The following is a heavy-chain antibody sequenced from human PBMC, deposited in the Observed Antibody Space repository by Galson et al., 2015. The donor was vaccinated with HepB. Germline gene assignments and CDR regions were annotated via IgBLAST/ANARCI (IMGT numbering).Heavy chain of an antibody. Sequence: SVKVSCKASGGTFSSYAISWVRQAPGQGLEWMGGIIPIFGTANYAQKFQGRVTITADESTSTAYMELSSLRSEDTAVYYCARDMYYYDSSGHGGAFDIWGQGTMVTVSS. V-gene: IGHV1-69*13. CDR1: GGTFSSYA. CDR2: IIPIFGTA. D-gene: IGHD3-22*01. J-gene: IGHJ3*02. CDR3: ARDMYYYDSSGHGGAFDI.